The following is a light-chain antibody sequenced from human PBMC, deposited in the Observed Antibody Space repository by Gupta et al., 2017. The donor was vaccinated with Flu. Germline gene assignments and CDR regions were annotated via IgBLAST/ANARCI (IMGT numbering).Light chain of an antibody. V-gene: IGKV2-28*01. CDR1: QSLLDSNGDNF. CDR3: RQALQVRGT. Sequence: DIVMTQSPVSLPVTPGEPASISCRSSQSLLDSNGDNFLDWYLQKPGQSPQLLIYLGSYRASGVPDRFSGSGSGTDFTLKISRVEAEDVGVYYCRQALQVRGTFGQGTKMEIK. J-gene: IGKJ2*01. CDR2: LGS.